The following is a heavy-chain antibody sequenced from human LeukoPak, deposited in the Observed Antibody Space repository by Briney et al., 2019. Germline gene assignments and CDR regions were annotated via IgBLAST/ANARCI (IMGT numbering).Heavy chain of an antibody. CDR1: GYTFTSHP. Sequence: GASVKVSCKASGYTFTSHPISWARQAPGQGLEWVGWSSTSNGATNYAQKLQGRVTMTTDTSTTTAYLEVRTLTSDDTAVYYCARDPGAAVFDYWSQGTLVIVSS. J-gene: IGHJ4*02. V-gene: IGHV1-18*01. CDR3: ARDPGAAVFDY. D-gene: IGHD2-15*01. CDR2: SSTSNGAT.